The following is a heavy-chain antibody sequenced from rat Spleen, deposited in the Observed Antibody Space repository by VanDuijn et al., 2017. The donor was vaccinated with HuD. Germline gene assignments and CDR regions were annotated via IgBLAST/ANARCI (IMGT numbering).Heavy chain of an antibody. V-gene: IGHV5-31*01. CDR2: ITNTGGST. J-gene: IGHJ3*01. Sequence: VQMKETGPGLVQTTQTLSVTCTVSGFSLPSYGVHWVRQAPGKGLEWVASITNTGGSTYYPDSVKGRFTISRDNAKSTLYLQMNSLRSEDTATYYCTRDNYGGYWFAYWGQGTLVTVSS. CDR1: GFSLPSYG. D-gene: IGHD1-11*01. CDR3: TRDNYGGYWFAY.